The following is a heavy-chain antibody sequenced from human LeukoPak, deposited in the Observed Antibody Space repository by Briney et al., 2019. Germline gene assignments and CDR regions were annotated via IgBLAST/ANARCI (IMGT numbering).Heavy chain of an antibody. CDR1: GGSISSGSYY. CDR2: IYTSGST. D-gene: IGHD5-18*01. V-gene: IGHV4-61*02. J-gene: IGHJ3*02. CDR3: AREGMAVVVTANDAFDI. Sequence: SETLSLTCTVSGGSISSGSYYWSWIRQPAGKGLEWIGRIYTSGSTNYNPSLKSRVTMSVDTSKNQFSLKLSSVTAADTAVYYCAREGMAVVVTANDAFDIWGQGTMVTVSS.